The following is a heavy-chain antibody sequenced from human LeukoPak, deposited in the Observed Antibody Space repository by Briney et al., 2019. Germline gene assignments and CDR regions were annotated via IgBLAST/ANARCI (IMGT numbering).Heavy chain of an antibody. V-gene: IGHV4-59*01. CDR2: IYYSGST. J-gene: IGHJ5*02. CDR1: GGSISSYY. D-gene: IGHD6-19*01. Sequence: SETLSLTCTVSGGSISSYYWSWIRQPPGKGLEWIGYIYYSGSTNYNPSLKSRVNISVDTSKNQFSLKLSSVTAADTAVYYCARDLKVAGSFDPWGQGTLVTVSS. CDR3: ARDLKVAGSFDP.